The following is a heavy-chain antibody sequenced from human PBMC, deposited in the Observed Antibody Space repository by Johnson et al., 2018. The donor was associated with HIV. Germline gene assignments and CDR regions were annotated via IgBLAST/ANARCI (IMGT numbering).Heavy chain of an antibody. CDR1: GFTFSSYW. CDR2: IKQDGSET. CDR3: ARGDYYDSSGPWVDAFDV. D-gene: IGHD3-22*01. J-gene: IGHJ3*01. V-gene: IGHV3-7*01. Sequence: VQLVESGGGLVQPGGSLRLSCVASGFTFSSYWMRWVRQAPGKGLEWVANIKQDGSETYYVDSVKGRFTVSRDNAKNSLYLQMNSLRAEDTAVYYCARGDYYDSSGPWVDAFDVWGQGTMVTVSS.